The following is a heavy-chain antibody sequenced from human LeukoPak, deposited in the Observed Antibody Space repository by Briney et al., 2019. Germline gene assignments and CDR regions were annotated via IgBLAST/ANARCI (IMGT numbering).Heavy chain of an antibody. D-gene: IGHD4-17*01. J-gene: IGHJ4*02. CDR1: GGSFSDYF. V-gene: IGHV4-34*01. CDR2: INRSGTT. Sequence: SETLSLTCAVYGGSFSDYFWSWIRQPPGKGLEWIGEINRSGTTKYNPSLESRVTTSVDTSKRQSSLKLSSVTAADTAVYYCALSTTRVTTRTLDYWGQGTLVTVSS. CDR3: ALSTTRVTTRTLDY.